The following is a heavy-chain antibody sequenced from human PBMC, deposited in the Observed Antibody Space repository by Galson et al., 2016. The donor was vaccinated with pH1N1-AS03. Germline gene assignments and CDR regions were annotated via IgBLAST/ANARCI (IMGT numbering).Heavy chain of an antibody. CDR2: ISSSGSTK. D-gene: IGHD6-19*01. CDR1: GFTFGDYY. J-gene: IGHJ4*02. CDR3: ARAKGSGWPNKHYFDS. V-gene: IGHV3-11*01. Sequence: SLRLPCAVSGFTFGDYYMTWVRQTPGKGLEWISYISSSGSTKYFADSVEGRFTISRDNAKNSLFLQMNYLTAEDTAIYYCARAKGSGWPNKHYFDSWGPGTLVIVSS.